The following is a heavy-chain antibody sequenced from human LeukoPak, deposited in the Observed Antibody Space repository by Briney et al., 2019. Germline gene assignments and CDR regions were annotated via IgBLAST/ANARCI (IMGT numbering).Heavy chain of an antibody. D-gene: IGHD2-2*02. Sequence: GSLRLSCEASGFTVSDNYMFWVRQAPGKGLEWVSVIYSAGATYYADSVKGRFTIPRDNSKNTLFLQMNSLRAEDTAMYYCATIYLWGQGTLVTVSS. J-gene: IGHJ5*02. V-gene: IGHV3-53*01. CDR2: IYSAGAT. CDR1: GFTVSDNY. CDR3: ATIYL.